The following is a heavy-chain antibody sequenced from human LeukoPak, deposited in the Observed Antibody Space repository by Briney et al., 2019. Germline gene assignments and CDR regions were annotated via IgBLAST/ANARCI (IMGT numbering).Heavy chain of an antibody. CDR2: IIPIFGTA. J-gene: IGHJ4*02. D-gene: IGHD6-19*01. CDR3: ARKKYSSGWYLSPLDY. CDR1: GGTFSSYA. Sequence: SVKVSCKASGGTFSSYAISWVRQAPGQGLEWMGGIIPIFGTANYAQKFQGRVTITADESTSTAYMELSSLRSEDTAVYYCARKKYSSGWYLSPLDYWGQGTLVTVSS. V-gene: IGHV1-69*13.